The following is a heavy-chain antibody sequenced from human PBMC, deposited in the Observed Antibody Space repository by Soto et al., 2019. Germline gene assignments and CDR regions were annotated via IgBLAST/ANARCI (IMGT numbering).Heavy chain of an antibody. J-gene: IGHJ5*02. CDR3: ARVGAVAGPNNWFDP. CDR2: ISAYNGNT. V-gene: IGHV1-18*01. Sequence: ASVKVSCKASVYTFTSYGISWVRQAPGQGLEWMGWISAYNGNTNYAQKLQGRVTMTTDTSTSTAYMELRSLRSDDTAVYYCARVGAVAGPNNWFDPWGQGTLVTVSS. CDR1: VYTFTSYG. D-gene: IGHD6-19*01.